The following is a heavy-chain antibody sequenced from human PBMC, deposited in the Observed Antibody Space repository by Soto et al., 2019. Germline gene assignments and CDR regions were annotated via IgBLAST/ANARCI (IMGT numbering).Heavy chain of an antibody. CDR2: IYAGGNT. D-gene: IGHD3-9*01. J-gene: IGHJ4*01. Sequence: PGGSLRLSCAASGFSVTSNYMTWVRQAPGKGLECVSVIYAGGNTYYPDSVKGRFTISSDNSKSTLFLQMNNLRAEDTAVYYCARVTTFYDILTSSYALNYFDYWGHGTRVTVSS. CDR3: ARVTTFYDILTSSYALNYFDY. V-gene: IGHV3-53*01. CDR1: GFSVTSNY.